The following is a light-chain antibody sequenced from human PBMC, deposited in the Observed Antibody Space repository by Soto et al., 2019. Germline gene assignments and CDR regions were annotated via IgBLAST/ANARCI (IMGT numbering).Light chain of an antibody. J-gene: IGKJ1*01. V-gene: IGKV3-20*01. CDR2: GAS. Sequence: EIVLTQSPATLSLSPGERATLSCRASQSVSSYLAWYQQKPGQAPRLLIYGASTRATGIPARFSGSGSGTDFTLTISRLEPEDFAVYYCQQYGRSPRTFGQGTKVDIK. CDR3: QQYGRSPRT. CDR1: QSVSSY.